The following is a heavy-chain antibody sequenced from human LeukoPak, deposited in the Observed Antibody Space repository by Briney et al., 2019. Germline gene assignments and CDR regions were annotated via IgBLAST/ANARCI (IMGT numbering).Heavy chain of an antibody. D-gene: IGHD6-19*01. V-gene: IGHV3-30*02. CDR3: AKDQAVAAYYYYMDV. Sequence: GSLRLSCAASGFTFSSYGMHWVRQAPGKGLEWVAFIRYDGSNKYYADSVKGRFTISRDNSKNTLYLQMNSLRAEDTAVYYCAKDQAVAAYYYYMDVWGKGTTVTISS. CDR2: IRYDGSNK. J-gene: IGHJ6*03. CDR1: GFTFSSYG.